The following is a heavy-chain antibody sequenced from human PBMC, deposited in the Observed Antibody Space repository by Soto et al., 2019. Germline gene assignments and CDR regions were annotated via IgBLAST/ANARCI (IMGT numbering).Heavy chain of an antibody. CDR2: IYYSGST. CDR3: ARGDGDYPPSHYFDY. CDR1: GGSISSGGYY. Sequence: QVQLQESGPGLVKPSQTLSLTCTVSGGSISSGGYYWSWIRQHPGKGLEWIGYIYYSGSTSYNPSLKSRVTISVDTSKNQFSLKLSSVTAADTAVYYCARGDGDYPPSHYFDYWGQGTLVTVSS. D-gene: IGHD4-17*01. J-gene: IGHJ4*02. V-gene: IGHV4-31*03.